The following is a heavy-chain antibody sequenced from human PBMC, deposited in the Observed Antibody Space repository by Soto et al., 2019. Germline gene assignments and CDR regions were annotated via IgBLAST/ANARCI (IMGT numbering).Heavy chain of an antibody. V-gene: IGHV4-59*12. J-gene: IGHJ5*02. CDR3: ARDPAP. CDR1: GSSISSYY. Sequence: PSETLSLTCTVSGSSISSYYWSWIRQPPGKGLEWIGYIYYSGSADYNPSLKSRVTMSVDTSKNQFSLKLISVTAADTAVYYCARDPAPWGQGTLVTVSS. CDR2: IYYSGSA.